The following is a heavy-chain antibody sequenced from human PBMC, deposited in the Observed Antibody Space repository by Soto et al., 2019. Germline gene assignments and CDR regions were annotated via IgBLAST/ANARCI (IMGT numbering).Heavy chain of an antibody. CDR2: IYYSGST. V-gene: IGHV4-39*01. CDR3: ARGPLYDFWSGYWVYFDY. Sequence: SETLSLTCTVSGGSISSSSYYWGWIRQPPGKGLEWIGSIYYSGSTYYNPSLKSRVTISVDTSKNQFSLKLSSVTAADTAVYSCARGPLYDFWSGYWVYFDYWGKGTLVTVSS. J-gene: IGHJ4*02. CDR1: GGSISSSSYY. D-gene: IGHD3-3*01.